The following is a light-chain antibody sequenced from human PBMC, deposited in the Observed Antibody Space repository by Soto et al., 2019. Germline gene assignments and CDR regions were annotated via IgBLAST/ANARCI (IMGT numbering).Light chain of an antibody. V-gene: IGKV3-11*01. Sequence: EIVLTQSPATLSLSPGERATLSCRASQSVSSYLAWYQQKPGQAPRLLIYDASNRATGIPARFSGSGSGTAFTLTISSLEPEDFAVYYCQQRSSWPRTFGQGTKLEI. CDR2: DAS. CDR3: QQRSSWPRT. CDR1: QSVSSY. J-gene: IGKJ2*01.